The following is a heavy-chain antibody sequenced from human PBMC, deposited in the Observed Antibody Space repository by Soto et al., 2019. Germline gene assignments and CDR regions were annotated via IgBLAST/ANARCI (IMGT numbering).Heavy chain of an antibody. D-gene: IGHD5-18*01. CDR2: IYYSGST. Sequence: QVQLQESGPGLVKPSETLSLTCTVSGGSISSYNWSWIRQPPGKGLEWIGYIYYSGSTNYNPSLKSRVTISVDTSKDQFSLKLSSVTAADTAVYYCARRYGKNAFDIWGQGTMVTVSP. CDR1: GGSISSYN. CDR3: ARRYGKNAFDI. J-gene: IGHJ3*02. V-gene: IGHV4-59*01.